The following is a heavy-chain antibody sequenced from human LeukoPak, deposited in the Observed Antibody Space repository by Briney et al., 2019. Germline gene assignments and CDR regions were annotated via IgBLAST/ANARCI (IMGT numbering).Heavy chain of an antibody. Sequence: GGSLRLSCAASGFIFSNYCRGWGRQTPGKGLEWVSYISSNSRTTSYADSVKGRFSNTRDKAKNSLFLQIYSLRAEETAVYYCTRGVATRPHYCGQGTLVTVSS. V-gene: IGHV3-48*01. CDR3: TRGVATRPHY. CDR1: GFIFSNYC. J-gene: IGHJ4*02. CDR2: ISSNSRTT. D-gene: IGHD6-6*01.